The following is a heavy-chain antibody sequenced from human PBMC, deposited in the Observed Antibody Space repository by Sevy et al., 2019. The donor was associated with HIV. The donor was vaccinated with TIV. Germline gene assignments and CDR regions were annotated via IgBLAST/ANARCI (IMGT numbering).Heavy chain of an antibody. CDR1: GYTFTDYY. V-gene: IGHV1-2*02. D-gene: IGHD2-2*01. CDR3: ARDSVVVPAALRY. Sequence: ASVKVSCKASGYTFTDYYLHWVRQAPGQGLEWMGWINPKSRGTKFAQKFQGRVTLTRDTSMSTAYIDLSRLRSDDTAVYYCARDSVVVPAALRYWGQGTLVTVSS. J-gene: IGHJ4*02. CDR2: INPKSRGT.